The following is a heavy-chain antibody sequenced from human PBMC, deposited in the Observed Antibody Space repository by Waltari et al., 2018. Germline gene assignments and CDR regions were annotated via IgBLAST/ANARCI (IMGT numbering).Heavy chain of an antibody. J-gene: IGHJ4*02. D-gene: IGHD6-13*01. CDR3: ARFSSSWYYFDY. Sequence: QVQLQQWGAGLLKPSATLSLTCAVYGGSLGGYYWTGTSQPPGKGLGWMGEINHSGSTNYNPSLNSRVTISVDTSKNQFSLKLSSVTAADTAVYYCARFSSSWYYFDYWGQGTLVTVSS. V-gene: IGHV4-34*01. CDR2: INHSGST. CDR1: GGSLGGYY.